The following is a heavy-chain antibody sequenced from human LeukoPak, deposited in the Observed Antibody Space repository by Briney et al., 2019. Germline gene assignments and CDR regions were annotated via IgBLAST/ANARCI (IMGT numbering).Heavy chain of an antibody. D-gene: IGHD3-10*01. Sequence: ASVKVSCKASGYTFTSYGISWVRQAPGQGLEWMGWISAYNGNTNYAQKLQGRVTMTRDTSTKTFYMELSSLRSEDTAVYYCARETPPYGPSDYWGQGTLVTISS. CDR1: GYTFTSYG. CDR3: ARETPPYGPSDY. CDR2: ISAYNGNT. V-gene: IGHV1-18*01. J-gene: IGHJ4*02.